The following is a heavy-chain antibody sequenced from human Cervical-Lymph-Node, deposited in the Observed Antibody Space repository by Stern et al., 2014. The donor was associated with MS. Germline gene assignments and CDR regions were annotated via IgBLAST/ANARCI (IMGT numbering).Heavy chain of an antibody. V-gene: IGHV4-30-4*01. J-gene: IGHJ4*02. CDR1: GGSISSAEYY. Sequence: QVQLQESGPGLVKPSQTLSLTCAVTGGSISSAEYYWSWIRQSPGKGLAWIEYIHNSGTTYYNPSLKSRVTISVNTSKNQFSLKLRSVTAADTAVYYCSRDADGYSLVFGYWGRGTLVTVSS. CDR3: SRDADGYSLVFGY. D-gene: IGHD5-24*01. CDR2: IHNSGTT.